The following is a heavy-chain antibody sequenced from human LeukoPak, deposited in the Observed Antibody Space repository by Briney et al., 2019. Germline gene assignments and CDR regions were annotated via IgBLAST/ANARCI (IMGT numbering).Heavy chain of an antibody. V-gene: IGHV3-7*03. CDR1: GFTFSSYW. J-gene: IGHJ6*03. CDR2: IKQDGSEK. Sequence: PGGSLRLSCAASGFTFSSYWMTRVRQAPGKGLEWVANIKQDGSEKYYVDSVKGRFTISRDNAKNSLYLQMNSLRAEDMALYYCAKGGGGTNYYYMDVWGKGTTVTVSS. D-gene: IGHD1-1*01. CDR3: AKGGGGTNYYYMDV.